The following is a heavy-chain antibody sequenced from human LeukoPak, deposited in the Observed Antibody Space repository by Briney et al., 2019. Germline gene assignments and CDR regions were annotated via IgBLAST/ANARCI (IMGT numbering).Heavy chain of an antibody. CDR2: INHSGST. J-gene: IGHJ3*02. CDR3: ARRRARVVAATWAFDI. Sequence: SETLSLTCAVYGGSFSGYYWSWIRQPPGKGLEWIGEINHSGSTNYNPSLKSRVTISVDTSKNQFSLKLSSVTAADTAVYYCARRRARVVAATWAFDIWGQGTMVTVSS. D-gene: IGHD2-15*01. CDR1: GGSFSGYY. V-gene: IGHV4-34*01.